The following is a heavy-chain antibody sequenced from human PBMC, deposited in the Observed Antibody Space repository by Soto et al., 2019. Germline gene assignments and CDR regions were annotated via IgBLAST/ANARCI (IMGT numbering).Heavy chain of an antibody. CDR2: ISWNSGSI. CDR1: GFTFDDYA. Sequence: PGGSLRLSCAASGFTFDDYAMHWVRQAPGKGLEWVSGISWNSGSIGYADSVKGRFTISRDNAKNSLYLQTNSLRAEDTALYYCAKGRTLGPYYYGSGIESGFDPWGQGTLVTVSS. J-gene: IGHJ5*02. D-gene: IGHD3-10*01. V-gene: IGHV3-9*01. CDR3: AKGRTLGPYYYGSGIESGFDP.